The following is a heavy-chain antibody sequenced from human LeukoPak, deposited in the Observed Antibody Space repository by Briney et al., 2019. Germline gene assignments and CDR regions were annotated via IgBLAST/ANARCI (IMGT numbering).Heavy chain of an antibody. Sequence: HPGGSLRLSCAASGFTFSSYAMSWVRQAPGKGLEWVSAISGSGGSTYYADSVKGRFTISRDNSKNTLYLQMNSLRAEDTAVYYCAKARGWEPAVHDYWGQGTLVTVSS. J-gene: IGHJ4*02. D-gene: IGHD1-26*01. CDR1: GFTFSSYA. V-gene: IGHV3-23*01. CDR3: AKARGWEPAVHDY. CDR2: ISGSGGST.